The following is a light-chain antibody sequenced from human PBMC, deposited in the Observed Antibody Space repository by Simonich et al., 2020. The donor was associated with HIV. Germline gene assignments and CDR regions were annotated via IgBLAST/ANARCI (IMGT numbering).Light chain of an antibody. CDR2: AAS. CDR1: QGISSY. J-gene: IGKJ2*01. CDR3: QQSYSTPYT. Sequence: IQLTQSPSFLSASVGKRVTITCRASQGISSYLAWYQQKPGKAPKLLSYAASTLQSGVPARFSGSGSGTDFTLTISSLQPEDFATYYCQQSYSTPYTFGQGTTLENK. V-gene: IGKV1-9*01.